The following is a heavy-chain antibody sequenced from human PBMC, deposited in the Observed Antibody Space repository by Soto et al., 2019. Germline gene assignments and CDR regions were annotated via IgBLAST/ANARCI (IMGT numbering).Heavy chain of an antibody. CDR3: AREGNGTTSMDV. V-gene: IGHV1-8*01. J-gene: IGHJ6*02. CDR1: GYTFTSYD. Sequence: QVQLVQSGAEVKKSGASVKVSCKASGYTFTSYDINWVRQATGQGLEWMGWMNPNSGNTGYAQKFRGRVTMTRNTSKSTAYMGLSKLSSEGPAVYYWAREGNGTTSMDVWGQGTTVTVSS. CDR2: MNPNSGNT. D-gene: IGHD1-1*01.